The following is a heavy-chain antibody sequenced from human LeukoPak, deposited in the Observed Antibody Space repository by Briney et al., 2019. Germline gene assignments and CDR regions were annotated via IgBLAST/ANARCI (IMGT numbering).Heavy chain of an antibody. J-gene: IGHJ5*02. CDR2: IYYSGST. D-gene: IGHD2-15*01. Sequence: PSETLSLTCTVSGGSISSSNYYWGWIRQAPGKGLEWIGYIYYSGSTYYNPSLKSRVTISVDTSKNQFSLKLSSVTAADTAVYYCARESYGYCSGGSCDVFQNWFDPWGQGTLVTVSS. CDR1: GGSISSSNYY. CDR3: ARESYGYCSGGSCDVFQNWFDP. V-gene: IGHV4-31*03.